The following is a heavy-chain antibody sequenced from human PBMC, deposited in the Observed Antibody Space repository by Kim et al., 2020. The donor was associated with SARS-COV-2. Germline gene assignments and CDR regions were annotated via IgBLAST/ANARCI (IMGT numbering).Heavy chain of an antibody. CDR1: GYTSTDYY. D-gene: IGHD5-18*01. Sequence: ASVKVSCKASGYTSTDYYLHWVRQAPGRGLEWMGGISTYRGDTNYAQKFQDRVTMTRDTSTNTAYLELSRLTSDDTAIYYCARSRYTYEGMDVWGQGTTVSVSS. CDR3: ARSRYTYEGMDV. CDR2: ISTYRGDT. J-gene: IGHJ6*02. V-gene: IGHV1-2*02.